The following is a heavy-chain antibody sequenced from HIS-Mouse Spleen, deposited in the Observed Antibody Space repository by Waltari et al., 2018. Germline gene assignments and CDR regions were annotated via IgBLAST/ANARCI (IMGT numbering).Heavy chain of an antibody. CDR3: ARVWIQLWESPYYFDY. CDR2: IYYSGCT. Sequence: QLQLQESGPGLVKPSETLSLTCTVSGGSISSSSYYWGWIRQPPGKGLEWIGSIYYSGCTYYNPSLKSRVTISVDTSKNQFSLKLSSVTAADTAVYYCARVWIQLWESPYYFDYWGQGTLVTVSS. J-gene: IGHJ4*02. CDR1: GGSISSSSYY. V-gene: IGHV4-39*01. D-gene: IGHD5-18*01.